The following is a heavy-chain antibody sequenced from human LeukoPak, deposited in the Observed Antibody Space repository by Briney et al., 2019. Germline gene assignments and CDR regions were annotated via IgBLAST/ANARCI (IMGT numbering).Heavy chain of an antibody. V-gene: IGHV4-31*03. J-gene: IGHJ3*02. Sequence: SETLSLTCTVSGGSFSSDHYCWSWIRQYPGQGLVWIGYVYYSGSTYYNPSLKSRVTISVHTSKKQFSLKLTSVTAADTAMYYCAAVVPAAANAFDIWGQGTMVTVSS. CDR2: VYYSGST. D-gene: IGHD2-2*01. CDR1: GGSFSSDHYC. CDR3: AAVVPAAANAFDI.